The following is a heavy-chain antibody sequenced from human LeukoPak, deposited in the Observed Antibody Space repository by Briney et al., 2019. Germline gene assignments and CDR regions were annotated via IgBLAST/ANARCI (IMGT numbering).Heavy chain of an antibody. CDR3: ARETSGSYGRYFDY. CDR2: MNPNSGNT. V-gene: IGHV1-8*01. D-gene: IGHD1-26*01. J-gene: IGHJ4*02. Sequence: ASVKVSCKASGYTFTSYDINWMRQAPGQGLEWVGWMNPNSGNTGYAQTFQGKLTMTRNTSIKTAYMELSSLRSEDTAVYYCARETSGSYGRYFDYWGQGTLVTVSS. CDR1: GYTFTSYD.